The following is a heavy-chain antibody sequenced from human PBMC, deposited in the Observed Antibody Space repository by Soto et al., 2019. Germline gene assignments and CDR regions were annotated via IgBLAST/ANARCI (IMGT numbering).Heavy chain of an antibody. V-gene: IGHV1-18*01. CDR1: GYTFTTYG. CDR3: ARSPNYDNVPGWLYYYALDV. J-gene: IGHJ6*02. D-gene: IGHD3-9*01. Sequence: QVQLVQSGAEVKKPGASVKVSCMASGYTFTTYGITWVRQAPGQGLEWVGWSSTYTGYTDYAQRFQGRVIMTADTSTRTAYMEVESLTPGDTAVDYCARSPNYDNVPGWLYYYALDVWGQGTPVTVSS. CDR2: SSTYTGYT.